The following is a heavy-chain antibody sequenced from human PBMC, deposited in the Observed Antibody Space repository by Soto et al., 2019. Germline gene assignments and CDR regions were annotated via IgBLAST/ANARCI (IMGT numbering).Heavy chain of an antibody. CDR3: ATLYSSFSSAGMDA. J-gene: IGHJ6*02. Sequence: QVQLHESGPQVVKTSETLSLTCSVSGISFNSYYWAWIRQPVGKGLEWIGHKFPTGSSTYSPSLESRVTIGLDKSKNQVALTLTSVTAADPGSYDCATLYSSFSSAGMDAWGEGTAVSVS. CDR2: KFPTGSS. V-gene: IGHV4-4*07. D-gene: IGHD6-13*01. CDR1: GISFNSYY.